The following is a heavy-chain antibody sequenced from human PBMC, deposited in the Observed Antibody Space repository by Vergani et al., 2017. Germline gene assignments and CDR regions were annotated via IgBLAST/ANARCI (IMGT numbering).Heavy chain of an antibody. J-gene: IGHJ5*02. Sequence: QVQLVQSGAEVKKPGASVKVSCQASGYTFTSYYIHWVRQAPGQGLEWMGIINPSGGSTNYAQKFQGRVTMTRDTSTSKVFMELSSLRSEDTAVYYCAQGCGSTSCYKRGEDWCDPWGQGTLVTVSS. CDR2: INPSGGST. D-gene: IGHD2-2*02. CDR3: AQGCGSTSCYKRGEDWCDP. V-gene: IGHV1-46*01. CDR1: GYTFTSYY.